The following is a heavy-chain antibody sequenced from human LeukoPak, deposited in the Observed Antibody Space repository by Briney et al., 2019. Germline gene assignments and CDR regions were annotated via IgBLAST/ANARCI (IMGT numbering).Heavy chain of an antibody. J-gene: IGHJ4*02. D-gene: IGHD3-22*01. V-gene: IGHV4-59*01. CDR3: ARAPYYYDSSGYLSD. CDR1: GGSISSYY. CDR2: IYCSGST. Sequence: SETLSLTCTVSGGSISSYYWSWIRQPPGKGLEWIGYIYCSGSTNYNPSLKSRVTISVDTSKNQFSLKLSSVTAADTAVYYCARAPYYYDSSGYLSDWGQGTLVTVSS.